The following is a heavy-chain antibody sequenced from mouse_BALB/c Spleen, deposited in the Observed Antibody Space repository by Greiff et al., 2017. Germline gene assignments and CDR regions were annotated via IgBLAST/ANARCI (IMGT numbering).Heavy chain of an antibody. V-gene: IGHV2-9*02. D-gene: IGHD2-1*01. CDR2: IWAGGST. Sequence: QVQLKESGPGLVAPSQSLSITCTVSGFSLTSYGVHWVRQPPGKGLEWLGVIWAGGSTNYNSALMSRLSISKDNAKSQVFLKMNSLQTDDTAMYYCARDQESGNYEAMDYWGQGTSVTVSS. CDR1: GFSLTSYG. J-gene: IGHJ4*01. CDR3: ARDQESGNYEAMDY.